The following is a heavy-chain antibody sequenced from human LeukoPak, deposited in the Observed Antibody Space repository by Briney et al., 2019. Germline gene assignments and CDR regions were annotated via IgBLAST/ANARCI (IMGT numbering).Heavy chain of an antibody. D-gene: IGHD3-16*01. Sequence: GGSLRLSCAASGFTFNNYAMSWVRQAPGKGLEWVSAINGGGDATKYADSVKGRFTISRDNSKNTLYLQMNNLKPEDTAVYYCAKENLGSFDYWGQGTLVTVSS. V-gene: IGHV3-23*01. CDR2: INGGGDAT. CDR3: AKENLGSFDY. CDR1: GFTFNNYA. J-gene: IGHJ4*02.